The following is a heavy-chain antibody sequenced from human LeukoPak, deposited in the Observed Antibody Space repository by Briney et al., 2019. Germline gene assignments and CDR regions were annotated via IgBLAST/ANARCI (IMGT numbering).Heavy chain of an antibody. CDR1: GGSISSYY. D-gene: IGHD3-10*01. J-gene: IGHJ5*02. CDR3: ARHGSVRSPLGP. CDR2: IYATGST. Sequence: SETLSLICTVSGGSISSYYWSWIRQPPGKGLEWIGYIYATGSTNYNPSLKSRVTMSVDTSKNQFSLNLRSVTAADTAVYYCARHGSVRSPLGPWGQGTLVTVSS. V-gene: IGHV4-4*09.